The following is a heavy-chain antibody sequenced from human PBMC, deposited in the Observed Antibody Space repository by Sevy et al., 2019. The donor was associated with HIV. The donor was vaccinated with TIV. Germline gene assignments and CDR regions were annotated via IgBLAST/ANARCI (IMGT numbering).Heavy chain of an antibody. V-gene: IGHV3-7*01. Sequence: GGSLRLSCGASGFIFNSYWMTWVRQAPGKGLEWVATIKQDGSEKYYVDSVKGRFTISRDNVKNSVHLQMSSLRVEDTAMYYCARDYSWGLGTQVTVSS. CDR3: ARDYS. CDR1: GFIFNSYW. CDR2: IKQDGSEK. J-gene: IGHJ4*02.